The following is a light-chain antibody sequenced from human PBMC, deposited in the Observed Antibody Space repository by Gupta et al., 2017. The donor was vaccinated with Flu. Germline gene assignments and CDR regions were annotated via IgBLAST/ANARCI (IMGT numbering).Light chain of an antibody. CDR2: GNS. CDR3: QSYDSSLSGSDVV. CDR1: SSNIGAGYD. Sequence: QSVLTQPPSVSGAPGQRVTIPCTGSSSNIGAGYDVHWYQQLPGTAPKLLIYGNSNRPSGVPDRFSGSKSGTSASLAITGLQAEDEADYYCQSYDSSLSGSDVVFGGGTKLTAL. J-gene: IGLJ2*01. V-gene: IGLV1-40*01.